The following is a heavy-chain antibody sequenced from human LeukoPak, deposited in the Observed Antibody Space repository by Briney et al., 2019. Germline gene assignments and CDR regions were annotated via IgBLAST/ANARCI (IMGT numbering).Heavy chain of an antibody. CDR3: AKNGDRGAYCSGGTCYPYYYYYMDV. CDR1: GLTFSGYS. Sequence: PGGCLRLSCAASGLTFSGYSMSWVRQAPGGGLGWVSVISTTGGTKYYADSVRGRFTISRDNSRNTLYLQMNSLRAEDTAIYSCAKNGDRGAYCSGGTCYPYYYYYMDVWGKGTTVTISS. CDR2: ISTTGGTK. J-gene: IGHJ6*03. V-gene: IGHV3-23*01. D-gene: IGHD2-15*01.